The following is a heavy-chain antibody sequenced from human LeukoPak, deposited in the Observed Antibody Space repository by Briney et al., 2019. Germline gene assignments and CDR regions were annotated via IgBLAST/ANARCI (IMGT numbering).Heavy chain of an antibody. CDR2: IYYSGRT. CDR1: GGSISSSSYY. Sequence: SETLSLTCTVSGGSISSSSYYWGWIRQPPGKGLEWIGSIYYSGRTYYNPSFKSRVTISVDTSKNQFSLKLSSVTAADTAVYHCARHGLEYSSSWGSHAFDIWGQGTMVTVSS. V-gene: IGHV4-39*01. D-gene: IGHD6-6*01. J-gene: IGHJ3*02. CDR3: ARHGLEYSSSWGSHAFDI.